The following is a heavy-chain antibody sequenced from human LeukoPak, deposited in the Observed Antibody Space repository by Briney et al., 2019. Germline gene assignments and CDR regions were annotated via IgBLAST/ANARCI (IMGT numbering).Heavy chain of an antibody. CDR1: GLTFSNYW. Sequence: PGGSLRLSCAASGLTFSNYWMTWVRQVPGKGLEWVANIKQDGSEKYYVDSVRGRFTVSRDNAKNSLYLQVNSLRGEDTAVYYCARWVGGHYDYWGQGTLVTVSS. V-gene: IGHV3-7*01. D-gene: IGHD1-26*01. CDR3: ARWVGGHYDY. J-gene: IGHJ4*02. CDR2: IKQDGSEK.